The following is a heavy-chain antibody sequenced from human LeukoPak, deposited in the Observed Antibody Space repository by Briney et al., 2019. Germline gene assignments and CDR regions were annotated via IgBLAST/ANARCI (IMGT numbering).Heavy chain of an antibody. J-gene: IGHJ6*03. CDR2: TYYRSKWYN. Sequence: SQTLSLTCAISGDSVSINSAAWNWIRQSPSRGLEWLGRTYYRSKWYNDYAVSVKSRITINPDTSKNQFSLQLNSVTPEDTAVYYCARDGGLMGATPYGSYYYMDVWGKGTTVTVSS. D-gene: IGHD1-26*01. CDR1: GDSVSINSAA. V-gene: IGHV6-1*01. CDR3: ARDGGLMGATPYGSYYYMDV.